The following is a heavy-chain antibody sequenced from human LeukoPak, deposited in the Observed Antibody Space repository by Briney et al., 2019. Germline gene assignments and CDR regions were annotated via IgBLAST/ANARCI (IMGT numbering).Heavy chain of an antibody. D-gene: IGHD2-2*01. CDR1: GYTFTGYY. CDR3: ARDDCSSTSCASGGMDV. J-gene: IGHJ6*02. V-gene: IGHV1-2*02. CDR2: INANSGGT. Sequence: ASVKVSCKASGYTFTGYYMHWVRQAPGQGLEWMGWINANSGGTDYAQKFQDRVTMTRDTSISTAYMELSRLRSDDTAVYYCARDDCSSTSCASGGMDVWGQGTTVTVSS.